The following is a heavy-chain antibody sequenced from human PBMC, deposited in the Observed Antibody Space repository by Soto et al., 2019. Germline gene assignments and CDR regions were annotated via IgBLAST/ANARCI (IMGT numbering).Heavy chain of an antibody. CDR3: ARDLKVAAAGTGYYYYDMDV. CDR2: ISRSSSNI. Sequence: EVQLVESGGGLVKPGGSLRLSCAASGFNFSSYSMNWVRQAPGKGLEWVSSISRSSSNIYYVDSVKGRFTISRDNAKNSLYLQMNSLRAEDTAVYYCARDLKVAAAGTGYYYYDMDVWGQGTTVTVSS. CDR1: GFNFSSYS. J-gene: IGHJ6*02. D-gene: IGHD6-13*01. V-gene: IGHV3-21*01.